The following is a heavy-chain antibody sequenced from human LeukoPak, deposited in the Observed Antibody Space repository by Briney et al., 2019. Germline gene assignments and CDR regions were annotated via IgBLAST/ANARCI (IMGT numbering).Heavy chain of an antibody. Sequence: PETLSLTCAVSGYSISSGYYWGWIRQPPGKGLEWIGSIYHSGSTYYNPSLKSRVTISVDTSKNHFSLKLSSVTAADTAVYYCARDRIYGSGSYFYYGMDVWGKGTTVTVSS. D-gene: IGHD3-10*01. CDR1: GYSISSGYY. CDR3: ARDRIYGSGSYFYYGMDV. V-gene: IGHV4-38-2*02. J-gene: IGHJ6*04. CDR2: IYHSGST.